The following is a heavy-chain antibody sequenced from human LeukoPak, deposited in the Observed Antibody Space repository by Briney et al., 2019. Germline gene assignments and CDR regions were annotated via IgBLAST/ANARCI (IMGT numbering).Heavy chain of an antibody. CDR3: VKGSGSSSWSRRHGYGMDV. CDR2: ITYDGSNK. CDR1: GFTFSSYA. D-gene: IGHD6-13*01. J-gene: IGHJ6*02. Sequence: PGGSLRLSCAASGFTFSSYAMHWVRQAPGKGLEWVAVITYDGSNKYYADSLNGRFTISRDNSKSTLFLQMNSLRGEDTAVYYCVKGSGSSSWSRRHGYGMDVWGRGTTVIVSS. V-gene: IGHV3-30*18.